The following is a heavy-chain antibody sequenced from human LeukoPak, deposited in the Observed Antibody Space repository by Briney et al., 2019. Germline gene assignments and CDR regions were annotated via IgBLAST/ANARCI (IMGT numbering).Heavy chain of an antibody. V-gene: IGHV3-43D*03. CDR2: ISWDGGST. J-gene: IGHJ4*02. CDR1: GFTFDDYA. CDR3: ARNDVRYNWNDRAFDY. Sequence: PGGSLRLSCAASGFTFDDYAMHWVRQAPGKGLEWVSLISWDGGSTYYADSVKGRFTISRDNSKNSLYLQMNSLRAEDTALYYCARNDVRYNWNDRAFDYWGQGTLVTVSS. D-gene: IGHD1-1*01.